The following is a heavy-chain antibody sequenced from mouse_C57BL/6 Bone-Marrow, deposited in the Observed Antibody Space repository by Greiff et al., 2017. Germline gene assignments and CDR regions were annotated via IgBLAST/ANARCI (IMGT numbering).Heavy chain of an antibody. V-gene: IGHV1-72*01. CDR3: ARDLLYYYGYYFDY. D-gene: IGHD1-1*01. J-gene: IGHJ2*01. CDR2: IGPNSGGT. CDR1: GYTFTSYW. Sequence: QVQLKQSGAELVKPGASVKLSCKASGYTFTSYWMHWVKQRPGRGLEWIGWIGPNSGGTKYNEKFKSKATLTVDKPSSTAYMQISSLTSEDSAVYYCARDLLYYYGYYFDYWGQGTTLTVSS.